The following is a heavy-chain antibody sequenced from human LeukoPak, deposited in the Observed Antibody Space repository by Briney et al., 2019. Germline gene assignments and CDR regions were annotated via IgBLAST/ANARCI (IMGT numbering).Heavy chain of an antibody. CDR1: GYTFTSYY. D-gene: IGHD3-10*01. CDR2: INPSGGST. J-gene: IGHJ5*02. CDR3: ARGAITMVRGVPSWFDP. Sequence: ASVKVSCKASGYTFTSYYMHWVRQAPGQGLEWMGIINPSGGSTSYAQKFQGRVTMTRDTSTSTVYMELSSLRSEDTAVYYCARGAITMVRGVPSWFDPWGQGTLVTVSS. V-gene: IGHV1-46*01.